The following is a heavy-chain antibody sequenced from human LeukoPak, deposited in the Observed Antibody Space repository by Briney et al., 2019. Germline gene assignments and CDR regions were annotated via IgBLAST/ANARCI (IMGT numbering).Heavy chain of an antibody. CDR1: GFTFTSYA. Sequence: GGSLRLSCAASGFTFTSYAMSWVRQAPGKGPEWVSAISGSGGSTYYADTVKGRFTISRDNSKNTLSLQMNSLRAEDTAVYYCAKGSAVAAPRNWFDPWGRGTLVTVSS. D-gene: IGHD6-19*01. CDR3: AKGSAVAAPRNWFDP. CDR2: ISGSGGST. J-gene: IGHJ5*02. V-gene: IGHV3-23*01.